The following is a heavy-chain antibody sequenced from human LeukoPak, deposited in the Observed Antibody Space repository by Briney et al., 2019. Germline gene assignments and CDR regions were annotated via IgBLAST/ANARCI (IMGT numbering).Heavy chain of an antibody. CDR1: GFTFSSYW. Sequence: PGGSLRLSCAASGFTFSSYWMSWVRQAPGKGLEWVANIKQDGSEKYYVDSVKGRFTISRDNAKNSLYLQMNSLRAEDTAVYYCARDSDIVATMEIDYWGQGTLVTVSS. D-gene: IGHD5-12*01. V-gene: IGHV3-7*01. J-gene: IGHJ4*02. CDR2: IKQDGSEK. CDR3: ARDSDIVATMEIDY.